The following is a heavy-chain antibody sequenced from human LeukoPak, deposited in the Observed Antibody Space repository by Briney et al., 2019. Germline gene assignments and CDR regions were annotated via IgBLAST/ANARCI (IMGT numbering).Heavy chain of an antibody. Sequence: TGGSLRLSCAASGFTFSSYWMSWVRQAPGKGLEWVANIKQDGSEKYYVDSVKGRFTISRDNAKNSLYLQMNSLRAEDTAVYYCAREQGVAEYYFDYWGQGTLVTVSS. V-gene: IGHV3-7*01. D-gene: IGHD2-15*01. CDR2: IKQDGSEK. J-gene: IGHJ4*02. CDR3: AREQGVAEYYFDY. CDR1: GFTFSSYW.